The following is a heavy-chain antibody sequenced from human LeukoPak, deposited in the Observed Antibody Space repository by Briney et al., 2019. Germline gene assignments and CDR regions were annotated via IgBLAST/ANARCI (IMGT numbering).Heavy chain of an antibody. J-gene: IGHJ6*03. CDR1: GGSFSAYY. D-gene: IGHD2-2*01. Sequence: SETLSLTCAVYGGSFSAYYWSWIRQPPGKGLEWIGEINHSGSTNYNPSLKSRVTISVDTSKNQFSLKLSSVTAADTAVYYCARAHIVVVPAPGGVQADYYYYMDVWGKGTTVTVSS. V-gene: IGHV4-34*01. CDR3: ARAHIVVVPAPGGVQADYYYYMDV. CDR2: INHSGST.